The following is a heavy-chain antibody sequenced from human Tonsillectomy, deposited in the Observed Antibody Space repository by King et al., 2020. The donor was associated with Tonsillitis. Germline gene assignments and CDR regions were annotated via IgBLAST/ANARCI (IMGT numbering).Heavy chain of an antibody. D-gene: IGHD1/OR15-1a*01. CDR2: IIPILGAT. J-gene: IGHJ3*02. Sequence: VQLVESGAEVKKPGSSVKVSCKASGGAFSSYRISWVRQAPGQGLDWMGGIIPILGATNYAQKFQGRVTITADESTSTAYMELSSLRSEDTAVYHCAREGTGMGGAFDIWGQGTMVTVSS. CDR3: AREGTGMGGAFDI. CDR1: GGAFSSYR. V-gene: IGHV1-69*01.